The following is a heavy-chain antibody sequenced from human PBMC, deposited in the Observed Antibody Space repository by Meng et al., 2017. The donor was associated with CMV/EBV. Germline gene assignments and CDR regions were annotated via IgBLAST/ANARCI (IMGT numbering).Heavy chain of an antibody. D-gene: IGHD2-2*01. J-gene: IGHJ6*02. V-gene: IGHV4-38-2*02. CDR1: GYSISSGYY. Sequence: GSLRLSCTVSGYSISSGYYWGWIRQPPGKGLEWIGSIYHSGSTYYNPPLKSRVTISVDTSKNQFSLKLSSVTAADTAVYYCARDQLTGMDVWGQGTTVTVSS. CDR2: IYHSGST. CDR3: ARDQLTGMDV.